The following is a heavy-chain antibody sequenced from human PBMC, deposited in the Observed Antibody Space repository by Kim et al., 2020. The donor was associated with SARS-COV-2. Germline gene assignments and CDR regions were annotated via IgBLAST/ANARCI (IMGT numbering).Heavy chain of an antibody. V-gene: IGHV3-23*01. D-gene: IGHD3-22*01. CDR1: GFTFSSYA. CDR2: ISGSGGST. Sequence: GGSLRLSCAASGFTFSSYAMSWVRQAPGKGLEWVSAISGSGGSTYYADSVKGRFTISRDNSKNTLYLQMNSLRAEDTAVYYCAKSPDSSGYYPPSYWGQGTLVTVSS. CDR3: AKSPDSSGYYPPSY. J-gene: IGHJ4*02.